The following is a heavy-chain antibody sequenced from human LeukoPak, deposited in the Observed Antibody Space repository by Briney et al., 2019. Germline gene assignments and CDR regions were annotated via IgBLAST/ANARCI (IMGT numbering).Heavy chain of an antibody. V-gene: IGHV4-4*07. CDR2: IYTSGST. J-gene: IGHJ5*02. CDR1: GGSISSYY. Sequence: PSESLSLTCTVCGGSISSYYWSWIRQPAGKGLEWIGRIYTSGSTNYNPSLNSRVTMSVDTSKNQFSLKLSSVTAADTAVYYCAKLGTGNWFDPWGQGTLVTVSS. D-gene: IGHD7-27*01. CDR3: AKLGTGNWFDP.